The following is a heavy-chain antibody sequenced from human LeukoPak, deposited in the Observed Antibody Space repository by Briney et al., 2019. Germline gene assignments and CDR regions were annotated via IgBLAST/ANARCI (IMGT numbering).Heavy chain of an antibody. Sequence: TGGSLRLSCAASGFTFSSYAMSWVRQAPGKGLEWVSAISGSGGSTYYADSVKGRFTISRDNSKNTLYLQMNTLRAEDTAVYYCANLQHHPSVNWFDPWGQGTLVTVSS. CDR2: ISGSGGST. J-gene: IGHJ5*02. V-gene: IGHV3-23*01. CDR1: GFTFSSYA. CDR3: ANLQHHPSVNWFDP.